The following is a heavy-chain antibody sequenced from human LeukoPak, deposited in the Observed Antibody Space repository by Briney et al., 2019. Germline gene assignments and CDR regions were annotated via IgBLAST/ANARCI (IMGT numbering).Heavy chain of an antibody. J-gene: IGHJ4*02. V-gene: IGHV3-11*01. CDR3: ARKIDYGDYHFDY. CDR1: GFTFSDYY. D-gene: IGHD4-17*01. Sequence: GGSLRLSCAASGFTFSDYYMTWIRQAPGKGLEWVSYISRSGTTIYYADSVKGRFTISRDNAKNSLHLQMNSLRAEDTAVYYCARKIDYGDYHFDYWGQGTLVTVSS. CDR2: ISRSGTTI.